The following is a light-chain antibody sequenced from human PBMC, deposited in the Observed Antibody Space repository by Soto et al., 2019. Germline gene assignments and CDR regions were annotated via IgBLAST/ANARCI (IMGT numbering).Light chain of an antibody. Sequence: EIVLTQSPGTLSLSPGERATLSCRASQSVSSSYLAWYQQKPGEAPRLLIYGASSRATGIPDRFSGSGSGTHFTLTISRLEPEDFAVHYCQQYGSSPPITFGQGTRPEIK. CDR3: QQYGSSPPIT. CDR2: GAS. CDR1: QSVSSSY. V-gene: IGKV3-20*01. J-gene: IGKJ5*01.